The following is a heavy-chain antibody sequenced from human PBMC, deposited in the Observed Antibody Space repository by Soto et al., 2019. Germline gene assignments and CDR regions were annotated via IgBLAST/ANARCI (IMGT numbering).Heavy chain of an antibody. D-gene: IGHD5-12*01. Sequence: GGSLRLSCAASGFTFSSYAMSWVRQAPGKGLEWVSAISGSGGSTYYADSVKGRFTISRDNSKNTLYLQMNSLRAEDTAVYYCAKDSVTAEKDIVATIPPVYFDYWGQGTLVTVSS. CDR1: GFTFSSYA. CDR2: ISGSGGST. J-gene: IGHJ4*02. V-gene: IGHV3-23*01. CDR3: AKDSVTAEKDIVATIPPVYFDY.